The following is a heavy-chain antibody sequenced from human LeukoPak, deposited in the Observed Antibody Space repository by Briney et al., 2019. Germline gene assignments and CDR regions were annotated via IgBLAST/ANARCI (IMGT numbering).Heavy chain of an antibody. CDR3: AKDYYDFWSGYYPDY. J-gene: IGHJ4*02. D-gene: IGHD3-3*01. CDR1: GFTFSSYG. CDR2: IRYDGSNK. V-gene: IGHV3-30*02. Sequence: GGSLRLSCAASGFTFSSYGMHWVRQAPGKGLESVAFIRYDGSNKYYADSVKGRFAISRDNSKNTLYLQMNSLRAEDTAVYYCAKDYYDFWSGYYPDYWGQGTLVTVSS.